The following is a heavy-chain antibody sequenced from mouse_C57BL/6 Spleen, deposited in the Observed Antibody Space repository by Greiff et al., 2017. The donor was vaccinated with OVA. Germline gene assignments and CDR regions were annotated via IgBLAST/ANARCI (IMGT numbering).Heavy chain of an antibody. CDR1: GYTFTSYD. J-gene: IGHJ3*01. CDR3: ASRGGSYDYDVGFAY. V-gene: IGHV1-85*01. Sequence: QVQLQQSGPELVKPGASVKLSCKASGYTFTSYDINWVKQRPGQGLEWIGWIYPRDGSTKYNEKFKGKATLTVDTSSSTAYMELHSLTSEDSAVYFCASRGGSYDYDVGFAYWGQGTLVTVSA. D-gene: IGHD2-4*01. CDR2: IYPRDGST.